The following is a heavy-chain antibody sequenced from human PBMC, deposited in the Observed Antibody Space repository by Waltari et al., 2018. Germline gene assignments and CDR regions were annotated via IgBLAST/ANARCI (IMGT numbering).Heavy chain of an antibody. D-gene: IGHD2-2*02. CDR3: ARINIVVVPAAIVRWFDP. Sequence: QVQLQESGPGLVKPSETLSLPCTVSGGSISSYYWSWTRQPPGKGLEWVGYVFYSGSTNYNPSLKSRVTISVDTSKNQFSLKLSSVTAADTAVYYCARINIVVVPAAIVRWFDPWGQGTLVTVSS. CDR2: VFYSGST. J-gene: IGHJ5*02. CDR1: GGSISSYY. V-gene: IGHV4-59*01.